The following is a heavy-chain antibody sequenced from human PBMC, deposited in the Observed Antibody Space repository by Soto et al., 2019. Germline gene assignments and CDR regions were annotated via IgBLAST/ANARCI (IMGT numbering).Heavy chain of an antibody. V-gene: IGHV3-30*18. Sequence: QVQLVESGGGVVQPGRSLRLSCAASGFTFSSYGMHWVRQAPGKGLEWVAVISYDGSNKYYADSVKGRFTISRDNSKNTLDLQMNRLRAENTAVYYCAKDWQQWVHYYGMDVWGQGTTVTVSS. CDR1: GFTFSSYG. D-gene: IGHD6-19*01. J-gene: IGHJ6*02. CDR2: ISYDGSNK. CDR3: AKDWQQWVHYYGMDV.